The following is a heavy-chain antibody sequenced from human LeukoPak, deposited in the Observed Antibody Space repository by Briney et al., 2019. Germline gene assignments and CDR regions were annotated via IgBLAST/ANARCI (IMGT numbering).Heavy chain of an antibody. CDR2: ISYDGSNK. CDR3: AREKVVVVPAAIYFDY. Sequence: GGSLRLSCAASGFTFSSYAMHWVRQAPGKGLEWVAVISYDGSNKYYADSVKGRFTISRDNSKNTLYLQMNSLRAEDTAVYYCAREKVVVVPAAIYFDYWGQGTLVTVSS. CDR1: GFTFSSYA. J-gene: IGHJ4*02. D-gene: IGHD2-2*02. V-gene: IGHV3-30-3*01.